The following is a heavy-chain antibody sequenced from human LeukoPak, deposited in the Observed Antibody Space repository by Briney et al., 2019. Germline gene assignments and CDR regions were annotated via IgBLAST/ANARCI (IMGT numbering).Heavy chain of an antibody. V-gene: IGHV1-46*01. CDR2: INPSGSST. CDR3: ARAYGSGSYLWENWFDP. CDR1: GNTFTSYD. Sequence: ASVKVSCKASGNTFTSYDLHWVRQAPGQGLEWMGIINPSGSSTSYAQKFQGRVTMTRDTSTSTVYMELSSLRSEDTAVYYCARAYGSGSYLWENWFDPWGQGTLVTVSS. D-gene: IGHD3-10*01. J-gene: IGHJ5*02.